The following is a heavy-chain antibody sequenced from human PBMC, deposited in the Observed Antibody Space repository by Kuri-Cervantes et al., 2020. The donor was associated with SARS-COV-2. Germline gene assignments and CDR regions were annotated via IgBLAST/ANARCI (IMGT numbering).Heavy chain of an antibody. V-gene: IGHV4-39*07. J-gene: IGHJ3*01. CDR3: AKEFPSTGQGYAFDV. Sequence: SQTLSLTCAVSGASISSSTYYWGWIRQPPGKGLEWIGSIYYSGSSYYNPSLKSRVTISVATSKNQFSLKLSSVTAADTAVYYCAKEFPSTGQGYAFDVWGQGTMVTVSS. CDR2: IYYSGSS. D-gene: IGHD1-14*01. CDR1: GASISSSTYY.